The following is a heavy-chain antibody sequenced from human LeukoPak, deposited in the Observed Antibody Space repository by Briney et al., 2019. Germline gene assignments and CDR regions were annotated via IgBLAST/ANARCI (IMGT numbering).Heavy chain of an antibody. D-gene: IGHD2-15*01. V-gene: IGHV4-59*01. CDR3: ARGWWSFDY. Sequence: PSETLSLTCTVSGGSISSYYWSWIRQPPGKGLEWIGYIYYSGSTNYNPSLKSRVTISVDTSKNQFSLKLSSVTAADTAVYYCARGWWSFDYWGQGTLVTVSS. CDR1: GGSISSYY. J-gene: IGHJ4*02. CDR2: IYYSGST.